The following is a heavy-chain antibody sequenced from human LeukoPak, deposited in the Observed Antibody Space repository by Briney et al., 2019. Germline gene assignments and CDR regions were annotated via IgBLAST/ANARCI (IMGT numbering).Heavy chain of an antibody. CDR2: IYYSGST. CDR1: GGSLSSSSYY. D-gene: IGHD6-6*01. Sequence: SETLSLTCTVSGGSLSSSSYYWGWIRQPPGKGLEWIGSIYYSGSTYYNPSLKSRVTMSVDTSKNQFSLKLSSVTAADAAVYYCARDRTDSSSGGWFDPWGQGTLVTVS. J-gene: IGHJ5*02. CDR3: ARDRTDSSSGGWFDP. V-gene: IGHV4-39*07.